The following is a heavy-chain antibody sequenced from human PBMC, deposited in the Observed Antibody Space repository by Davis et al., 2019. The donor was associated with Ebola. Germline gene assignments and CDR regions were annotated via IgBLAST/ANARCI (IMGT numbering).Heavy chain of an antibody. D-gene: IGHD3-16*01. CDR3: ARGVSTFGGLLVPETYFDF. CDR1: GFAFRTYA. Sequence: GESLKISCLASGFAFRTYAINWVRQAPEKGLEWVSSISGSGDRTHYAGSVEGRFTISRDNSENTVYLQMNSLGVEDTAVYYCARGVSTFGGLLVPETYFDFWGQGTQVTVSS. CDR2: ISGSGDRT. V-gene: IGHV3-23*01. J-gene: IGHJ4*02.